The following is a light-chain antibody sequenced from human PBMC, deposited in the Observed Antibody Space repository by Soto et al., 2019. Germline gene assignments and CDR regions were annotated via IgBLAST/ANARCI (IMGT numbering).Light chain of an antibody. V-gene: IGKV3-20*01. Sequence: EIVMTQSPATLSVSPGERASLSCRASQSVSSYLAWYQQKPGQTPRLLIYATSTRATGIPARFSGSGSGTDFTLTISRLEPEDFAVYYCQQSGSSPGTFGQGTKVDIK. CDR2: ATS. J-gene: IGKJ1*01. CDR3: QQSGSSPGT. CDR1: QSVSSY.